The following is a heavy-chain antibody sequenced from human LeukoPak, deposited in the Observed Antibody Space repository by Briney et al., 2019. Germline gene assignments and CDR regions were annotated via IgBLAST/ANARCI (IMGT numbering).Heavy chain of an antibody. D-gene: IGHD3-9*01. Sequence: ASVKVSCKVSGDTLTELSTHWVRQAPGKGLEWMGGFDPEHGEMIYAQKLQGRVTMTEDRSTDTAYMELSSVRSEDTAVYYCATGGPWDLLKYWGQGTLVTVSS. CDR3: ATGGPWDLLKY. CDR1: GDTLTELS. V-gene: IGHV1-24*01. J-gene: IGHJ4*02. CDR2: FDPEHGEM.